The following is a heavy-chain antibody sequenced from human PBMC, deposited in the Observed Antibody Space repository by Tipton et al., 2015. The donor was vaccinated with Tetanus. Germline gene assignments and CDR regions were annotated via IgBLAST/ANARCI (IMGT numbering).Heavy chain of an antibody. D-gene: IGHD2-2*01. Sequence: SLRLSCAASGFALVDYMTWVRQATGKGLEWVSAIGTAGDTYYPGSVKGRFTISRENAKNSLYLQMNSLRAEDTAVYYCARDNGGCSSTSCYYYYGMDVWGQGTTVTVSS. J-gene: IGHJ6*02. CDR2: IGTAGDT. CDR3: ARDNGGCSSTSCYYYYGMDV. V-gene: IGHV3-13*01. CDR1: GFALVDY.